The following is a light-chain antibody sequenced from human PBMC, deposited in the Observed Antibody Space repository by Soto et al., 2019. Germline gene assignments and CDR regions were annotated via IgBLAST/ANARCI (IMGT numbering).Light chain of an antibody. CDR1: SSDVGGYNY. Sequence: QSALTQPASVSGSPGQSITISCTGTSSDVGGYNYVSWYQQHPDKAPKLMIYEVSNRPSGVSNRFSGSKSGTSASLDISGLRSEDEADYYCAAWDDSLSGRVFGGGTKLTVL. CDR2: EVS. J-gene: IGLJ3*02. CDR3: AAWDDSLSGRV. V-gene: IGLV2-14*01.